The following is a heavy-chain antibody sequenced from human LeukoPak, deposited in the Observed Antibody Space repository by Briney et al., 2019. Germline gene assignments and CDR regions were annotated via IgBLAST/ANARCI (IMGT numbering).Heavy chain of an antibody. Sequence: PGGSLRLSCAASVFTFSSYAMSGVRQAPGKGLEWVSAISGSGGSTYYADSVKGRFTISRDNSKNTLYLQMNSLRAEDTAVYYCAKDHWYYYDSSGYSKLYYFDYWGQGTLVTVSS. CDR1: VFTFSSYA. D-gene: IGHD3-22*01. CDR3: AKDHWYYYDSSGYSKLYYFDY. J-gene: IGHJ4*02. CDR2: ISGSGGST. V-gene: IGHV3-23*01.